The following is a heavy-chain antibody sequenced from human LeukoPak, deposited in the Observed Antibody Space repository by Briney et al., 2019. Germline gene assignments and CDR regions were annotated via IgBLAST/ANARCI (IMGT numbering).Heavy chain of an antibody. CDR2: ISSSSSYI. CDR3: ARGTIVVVPAAGGGIDY. V-gene: IGHV3-21*01. D-gene: IGHD2-2*01. CDR1: GFTFSSYS. J-gene: IGHJ4*02. Sequence: GGSLRLSCAASGFTFSSYSMNWVRQAPGKGLEWVSSISSSSSYIFYADSMKGRFTISRDNAKNSLYLQMNSLRAEDTALYYCARGTIVVVPAAGGGIDYWGQGTLVTVSS.